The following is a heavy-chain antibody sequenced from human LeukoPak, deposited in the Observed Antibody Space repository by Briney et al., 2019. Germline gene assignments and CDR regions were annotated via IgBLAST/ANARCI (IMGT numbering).Heavy chain of an antibody. CDR1: GGTFSSYA. D-gene: IGHD3-10*01. J-gene: IGHJ4*02. V-gene: IGHV1-69*13. Sequence: SVKVSCKASGGTFSSYAISWVRQAPGQGLEWMGGIIPIFGTANYAQKFQGRVTITADESTSTAYMELSSLRSEDTAVYYCANSYYYGAGRPSVDDYWGQGTLVTVSS. CDR3: ANSYYYGAGRPSVDDY. CDR2: IIPIFGTA.